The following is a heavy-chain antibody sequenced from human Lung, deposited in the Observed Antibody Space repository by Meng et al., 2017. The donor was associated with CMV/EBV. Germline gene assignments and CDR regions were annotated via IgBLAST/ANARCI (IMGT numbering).Heavy chain of an antibody. D-gene: IGHD6-19*01. V-gene: IGHV4-4*02. CDR1: NG. Sequence: NGWSWVRQPPGKGLEWIGEIYHTGSTNYNPSLKSRVTISIDKSKNEVSLELSSVTAADTAVYYCARGIAVAGGYYFGMDVWGQGTTVTVSS. J-gene: IGHJ6*02. CDR3: ARGIAVAGGYYFGMDV. CDR2: IYHTGST.